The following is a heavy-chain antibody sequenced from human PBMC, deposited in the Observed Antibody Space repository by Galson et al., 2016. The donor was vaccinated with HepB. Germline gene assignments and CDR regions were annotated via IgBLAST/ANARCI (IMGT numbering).Heavy chain of an antibody. J-gene: IGHJ5*02. CDR3: ARGYCGGGSCFPGYFDP. CDR2: IYPGDSDI. CDR1: GFTFTSFW. V-gene: IGHV5-51*01. Sequence: QSGAEVKKPGKSLQISCQTSGFTFTSFWIGWVRQMPGKGLEWMGVIYPGDSDIRYNPSFQGQVTISADKSTGTAYLQWSRLKASDTAMYYCARGYCGGGSCFPGYFDPWGQGTLVTVSS. D-gene: IGHD2-15*01.